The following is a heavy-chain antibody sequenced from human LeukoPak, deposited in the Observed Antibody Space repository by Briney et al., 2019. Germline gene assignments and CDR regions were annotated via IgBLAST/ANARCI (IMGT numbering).Heavy chain of an antibody. CDR2: IYYSGST. CDR1: GGSISSYY. D-gene: IGHD3-22*01. Sequence: SETLSLTCTVSGGSISSYYWSWIRQPPGKGLEGMGYIYYSGSTNYNPSLKSRVTISVDTSKNQFSLKLSSVTAADTAVYYCARAYYDSSGYYEYFQHWGQGTLVTVSS. V-gene: IGHV4-59*01. CDR3: ARAYYDSSGYYEYFQH. J-gene: IGHJ1*01.